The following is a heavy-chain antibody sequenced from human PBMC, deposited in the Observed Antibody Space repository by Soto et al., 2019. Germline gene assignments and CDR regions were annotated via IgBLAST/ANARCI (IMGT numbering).Heavy chain of an antibody. CDR3: ARPDSSSWAAPFGS. Sequence: SETLSLTCTVSGGSISGYYWSWIRQPPGKGLEWIGYMYNTGSTVYNPSFKSRVTISVDTSKNQFSLKLNSVTASDTAVYYCARPDSSSWAAPFGSWGQGSLVTVS. CDR1: GGSISGYY. V-gene: IGHV4-59*08. D-gene: IGHD6-13*01. CDR2: MYNTGST. J-gene: IGHJ4*02.